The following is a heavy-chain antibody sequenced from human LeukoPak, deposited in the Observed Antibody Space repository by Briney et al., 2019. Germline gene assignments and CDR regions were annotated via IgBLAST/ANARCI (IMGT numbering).Heavy chain of an antibody. CDR3: ANMYGRDSGYYYYYYMDV. D-gene: IGHD4-23*01. CDR1: GASISGYY. J-gene: IGHJ6*03. CDR2: MSYSGST. Sequence: SETPSLTCTVSGASISGYYWNWIRQPPGKGLEWIGYMSYSGSTNYNPSLRSRVTISLDTSKNHFSLKLSSVTAADTAVYYCANMYGRDSGYYYYYYMDVWGKGTTVTVSS. V-gene: IGHV4-59*01.